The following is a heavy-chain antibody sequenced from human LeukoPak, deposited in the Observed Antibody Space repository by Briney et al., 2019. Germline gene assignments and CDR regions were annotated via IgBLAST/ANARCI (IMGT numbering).Heavy chain of an antibody. Sequence: PGGSLRLSCAASGFTVSGNYMSWVRQAPGKGLEWISVIYSGGSTYYADSVKGRFTISRDNSKNTLYLQMNSLRAEDTAVYYCARDPHYYDSSGYLVRGAFDIWGQGTMVTVSS. J-gene: IGHJ3*02. D-gene: IGHD3-22*01. V-gene: IGHV3-66*02. CDR2: IYSGGST. CDR1: GFTVSGNY. CDR3: ARDPHYYDSSGYLVRGAFDI.